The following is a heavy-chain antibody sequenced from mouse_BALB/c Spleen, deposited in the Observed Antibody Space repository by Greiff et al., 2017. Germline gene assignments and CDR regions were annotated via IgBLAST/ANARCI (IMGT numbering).Heavy chain of an antibody. D-gene: IGHD1-1*01. J-gene: IGHJ1*01. CDR3: ASYGSSYWYFDV. CDR2: ILPGSGST. CDR1: GYTFSSYW. V-gene: IGHV1-9*01. Sequence: QVQLHQSGAELMKPGASVKISCKATGYTFSSYWIEWVKQRPGHGLEWIGEILPGSGSTNYNEKFKGKATFTADTSSNTAYMQLSSLTSEDSAVYYCASYGSSYWYFDVWGAGTTVTVSS.